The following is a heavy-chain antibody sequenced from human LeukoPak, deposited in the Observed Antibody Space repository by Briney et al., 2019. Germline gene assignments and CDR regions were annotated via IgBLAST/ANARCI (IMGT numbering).Heavy chain of an antibody. CDR1: GGSISSYY. D-gene: IGHD6-19*01. V-gene: IGHV4-59*01. CDR2: IYYSGST. CDR3: ARGLYSSGRFDY. Sequence: PSETLSLTCTVSGGSISSYYWSWIRQPPGKGLEWIGYIYYSGSTNYNPSLKSRVTISVDTSKNQFSLKLSSATAADTAVYYCARGLYSSGRFDYWGQGTLVTVSS. J-gene: IGHJ4*02.